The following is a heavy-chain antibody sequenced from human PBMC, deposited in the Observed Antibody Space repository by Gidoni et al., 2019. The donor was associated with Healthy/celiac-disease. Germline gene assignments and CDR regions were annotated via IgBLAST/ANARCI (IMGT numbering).Heavy chain of an antibody. V-gene: IGHV1-69*06. D-gene: IGHD3-9*01. CDR3: ARRGYDILTGTNNAFDI. CDR2: IIPIFGTA. Sequence: QVQLVQSGAEVKKPGSSVKVSCKASGGTFRSYAISWVLQAPGQGLEWMGGIIPIFGTANYAQKFQGRVTITADKSTSTAYMELSSLRSEDTAVYYCARRGYDILTGTNNAFDIWGQGTMVTVSS. CDR1: GGTFRSYA. J-gene: IGHJ3*02.